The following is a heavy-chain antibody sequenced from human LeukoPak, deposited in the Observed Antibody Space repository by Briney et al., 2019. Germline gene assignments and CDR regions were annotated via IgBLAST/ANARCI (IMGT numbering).Heavy chain of an antibody. CDR1: RGTFSSYA. V-gene: IGHV1-69*01. Sequence: SVKVSCKASRGTFSSYAISWVRQAPGQGLEWMGGITPIFGTANYAQKFQGRVTITADESTSTAYMELSSLRSEDTAVYYCAGGQLWVYDAFDIWGQGTMVTVSS. J-gene: IGHJ3*02. D-gene: IGHD5-18*01. CDR2: ITPIFGTA. CDR3: AGGQLWVYDAFDI.